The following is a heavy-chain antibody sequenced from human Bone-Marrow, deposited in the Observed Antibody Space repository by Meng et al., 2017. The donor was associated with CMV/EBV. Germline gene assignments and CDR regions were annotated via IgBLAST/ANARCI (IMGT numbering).Heavy chain of an antibody. J-gene: IGHJ4*02. V-gene: IGHV3-23*01. D-gene: IGHD2-2*02. Sequence: LRVSCAASGFTFTSYGMTWVRQAPGKGLEWVSSISGSGARTYSADSVQGRFTISRDNSKNTLYLEMNSLRAEDTAVYYCATQRGYIDQWGQGTLVTVSS. CDR2: ISGSGART. CDR1: GFTFTSYG. CDR3: ATQRGYIDQ.